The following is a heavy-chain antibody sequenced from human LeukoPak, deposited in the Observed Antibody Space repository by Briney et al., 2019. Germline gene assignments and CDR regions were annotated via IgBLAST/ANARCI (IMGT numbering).Heavy chain of an antibody. D-gene: IGHD3-10*01. Sequence: PGGSLRLSCAASGFTVSSNYMSWVRQAPGKGLEWVSVIYSGGSTYYADSVKGRFTISRDNSKNTLHLQMNSLRADDTAVYYCAKEFPHRFGEPGGPFDNWGQGTVVTVSS. CDR3: AKEFPHRFGEPGGPFDN. CDR2: IYSGGST. J-gene: IGHJ4*02. V-gene: IGHV3-53*01. CDR1: GFTVSSNY.